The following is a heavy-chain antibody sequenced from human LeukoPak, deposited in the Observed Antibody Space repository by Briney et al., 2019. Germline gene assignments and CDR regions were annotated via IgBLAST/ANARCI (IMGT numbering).Heavy chain of an antibody. CDR1: GYTFTSYG. V-gene: IGHV1-18*01. CDR3: ARDLGSSSGSYYPAFDY. CDR2: ISAYNGNT. D-gene: IGHD3-10*01. J-gene: IGHJ4*02. Sequence: ASVKVSCKASGYTFTSYGINWVRQAPGQGLEWMGWISAYNGNTNYAQKLQGRVTMTTDTSTSTAYMELRSLRSDDTAVYYCARDLGSSSGSYYPAFDYWGQGTLVTVSS.